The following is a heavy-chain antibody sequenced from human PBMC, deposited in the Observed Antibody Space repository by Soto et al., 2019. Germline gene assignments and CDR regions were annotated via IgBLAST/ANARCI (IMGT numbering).Heavy chain of an antibody. CDR1: GDSISSYH. V-gene: IGHV4-59*12. CDR3: ARSGGDGSGTYYRHYFDY. D-gene: IGHD3-10*01. CDR2: IYYSGTT. J-gene: IGHJ4*01. Sequence: SETLSLTCSVSGDSISSYHWSWIRQPPGKGLEWIGYIYYSGTTNYNSSLKSRVTMSVDTSKNQFSLKLGSVTAADTAVYYCARSGGDGSGTYYRHYFDYWGHGNLVTVSS.